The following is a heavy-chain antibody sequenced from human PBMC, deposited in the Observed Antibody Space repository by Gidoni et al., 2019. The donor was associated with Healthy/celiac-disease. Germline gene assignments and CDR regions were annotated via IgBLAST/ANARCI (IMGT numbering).Heavy chain of an antibody. J-gene: IGHJ4*02. CDR3: ARVGEFYDLWSAKSLGVDY. D-gene: IGHD3-3*01. V-gene: IGHV3-21*01. Sequence: EVQLVESGGGLVTPGGSLRLSCAASGFPFSSHSMNWVRQAPGKGLGWVSSISSSSSYIYYAESVKGRFTISRDNAKNSLYLQMNSLRAEDTAVYYCARVGEFYDLWSAKSLGVDYWGQGTLVTVSS. CDR1: GFPFSSHS. CDR2: ISSSSSYI.